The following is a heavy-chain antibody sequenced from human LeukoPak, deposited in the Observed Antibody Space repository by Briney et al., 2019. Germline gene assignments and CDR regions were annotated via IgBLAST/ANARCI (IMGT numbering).Heavy chain of an antibody. J-gene: IGHJ4*02. D-gene: IGHD6-19*01. CDR1: GFTFSSYA. CDR3: ARDILAVAGTGYFDS. CDR2: ISLDGSNK. V-gene: IGHV3-30-3*01. Sequence: PGGSLRLSCAASGFTFSSYAMPWVRLAPGKGLEWVAVISLDGSNKYYADSVKGRFTISRDNSKNTLYLQMNSLRAEDTAVYYCARDILAVAGTGYFDSWGQGTLVTVSS.